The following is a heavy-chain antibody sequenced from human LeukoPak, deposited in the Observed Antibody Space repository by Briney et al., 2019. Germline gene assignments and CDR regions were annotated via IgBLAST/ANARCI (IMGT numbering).Heavy chain of an antibody. CDR2: ISGSGGST. J-gene: IGHJ6*02. Sequence: GGSLRLSCAASGFTFSSYAMSWVRQAPGKGLEWVSAISGSGGSTYYADSVKGRFTISRDNSKNTMYLQMDSLRAEDTAIYYCAKVGNYYYYGMDVWGQGTTVTVSS. CDR3: AKVGNYYYYGMDV. D-gene: IGHD1-1*01. V-gene: IGHV3-23*01. CDR1: GFTFSSYA.